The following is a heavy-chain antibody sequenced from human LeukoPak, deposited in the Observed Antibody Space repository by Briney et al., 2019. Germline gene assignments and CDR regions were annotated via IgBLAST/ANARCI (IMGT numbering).Heavy chain of an antibody. D-gene: IGHD2-15*01. CDR2: ISGSGGST. Sequence: GGSLRLSCAASGFTFRSYAMSWVRQAPGKGLEWVSAISGSGGSTYYADSVKGRFTISRDNSKNTLYLQMNSLRAEDTAVYYCAKCASRVVVAATDYWGQGTLVTVSS. CDR1: GFTFRSYA. V-gene: IGHV3-23*01. J-gene: IGHJ4*02. CDR3: AKCASRVVVAATDY.